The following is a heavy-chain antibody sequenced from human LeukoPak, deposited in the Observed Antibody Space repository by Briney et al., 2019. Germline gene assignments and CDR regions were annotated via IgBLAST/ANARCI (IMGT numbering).Heavy chain of an antibody. CDR2: IDPSDSYT. V-gene: IGHV5-10-1*01. CDR1: GYSFTSYW. Sequence: GESLKISCKGSGYSFTSYWISWVRQMPGKGLEWMGRIDPSDSYTNYSPSFQGHVTISADKSISTAYLQWSSLKASGTAMYYCARHPRIVVVPAAPVGMDVWGKGTTVTVSS. D-gene: IGHD2-2*01. CDR3: ARHPRIVVVPAAPVGMDV. J-gene: IGHJ6*04.